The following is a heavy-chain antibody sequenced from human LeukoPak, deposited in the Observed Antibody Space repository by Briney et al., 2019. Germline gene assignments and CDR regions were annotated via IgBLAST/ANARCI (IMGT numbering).Heavy chain of an antibody. CDR2: IIASGGST. CDR1: GFTFSAYG. J-gene: IGHJ6*02. D-gene: IGHD2-2*01. Sequence: GGSLRLTCAASGFTFSAYGMSWVRQSPGKGLERVSAIIASGGSTYHADSVKGRFTISRDNPKNTLYLQLNSLRVDDTAVYYCARYCTNTNCLPNYYGMDVWGQGTTVTVSS. V-gene: IGHV3-23*01. CDR3: ARYCTNTNCLPNYYGMDV.